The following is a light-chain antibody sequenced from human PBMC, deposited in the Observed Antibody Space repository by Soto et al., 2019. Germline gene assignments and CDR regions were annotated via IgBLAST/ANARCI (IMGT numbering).Light chain of an antibody. J-gene: IGKJ1*01. CDR2: DVS. Sequence: LTISEYPSTLSASVGNRVTITCRASQSISSWLAWYQQKPGKAPKLLIYDVSSLESGVPSRFSGSGSGTEFTLAISSLQPDDFATYYCQQYNSYPWTFGQGTNVDIK. V-gene: IGKV1-5*01. CDR3: QQYNSYPWT. CDR1: QSISSW.